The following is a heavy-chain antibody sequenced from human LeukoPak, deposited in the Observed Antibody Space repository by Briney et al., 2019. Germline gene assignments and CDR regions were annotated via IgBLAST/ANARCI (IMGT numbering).Heavy chain of an antibody. CDR1: GFTFSTYA. J-gene: IGHJ5*02. Sequence: GGSLRLSCAASGFTFSTYAMSWVRQAPGKGLEWVSGISGSDGSTDYADSVKGRFTISRDNSKNTLYLQMNSLRAEDTAVYHCAKDGRGGNCCNWLDPWGQGTLVTVSS. CDR3: AKDGRGGNCCNWLDP. D-gene: IGHD2-15*01. V-gene: IGHV3-23*01. CDR2: ISGSDGST.